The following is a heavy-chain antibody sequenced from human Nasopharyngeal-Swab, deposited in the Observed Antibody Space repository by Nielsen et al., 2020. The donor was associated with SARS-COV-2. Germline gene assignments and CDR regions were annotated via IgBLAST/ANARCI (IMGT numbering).Heavy chain of an antibody. J-gene: IGHJ4*02. Sequence: WIRQPPGKGLEWVAVISYDGSNKYYADSVKGRFTISRDNSKNTLYLQMNSLRAEDTAVYYCARGFGGSYWGYGYWGQGTLVTVSS. CDR2: ISYDGSNK. CDR3: ARGFGGSYWGYGY. D-gene: IGHD1-26*01. V-gene: IGHV3-30*04.